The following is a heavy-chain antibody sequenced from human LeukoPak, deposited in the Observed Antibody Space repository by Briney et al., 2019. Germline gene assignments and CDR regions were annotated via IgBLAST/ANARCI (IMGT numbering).Heavy chain of an antibody. D-gene: IGHD2-15*01. CDR1: GYSISSGYY. Sequence: SETLSLTCTVSGYSISSGYYWGWIRQPPGKGLEWIGSIYHSGSTYYNPSLRSRVTISVDTSKKQFSLKLSSVTAADTAVYYCARQPGPARATPFDYWGQGTLVTVSS. V-gene: IGHV4-38-2*02. CDR3: ARQPGPARATPFDY. J-gene: IGHJ4*02. CDR2: IYHSGST.